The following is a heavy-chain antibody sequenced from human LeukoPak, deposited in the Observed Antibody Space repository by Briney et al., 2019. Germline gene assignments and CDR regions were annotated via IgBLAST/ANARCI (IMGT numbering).Heavy chain of an antibody. CDR3: AKAPGGNFDY. J-gene: IGHJ4*02. CDR1: GFTFSSYS. Sequence: KTGGSLRLSCAASGFTFSSYSMSWVRQAPGKGLEWVSAISGSGGSTYYADSVKDRFTISRDNSKNTLYLQMNSLRAEDTAVYYCAKAPGGNFDYWGQGTLVTVSS. V-gene: IGHV3-23*01. D-gene: IGHD4-23*01. CDR2: ISGSGGST.